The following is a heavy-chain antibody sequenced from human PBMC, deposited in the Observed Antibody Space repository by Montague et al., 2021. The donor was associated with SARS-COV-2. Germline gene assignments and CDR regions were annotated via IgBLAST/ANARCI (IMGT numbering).Heavy chain of an antibody. Sequence: SETLSLTCSISGVSITSYYWSWVRQPAGKGLEWIGHIYASGSTNYSPSLKSRVRLSIDNPKNQFSLKLESLTAAGTAAYYCVRDGGNWYYFDYWGQGALVTVSS. CDR2: IYASGST. V-gene: IGHV4-4*07. D-gene: IGHD3-16*01. J-gene: IGHJ4*02. CDR3: VRDGGNWYYFDY. CDR1: GVSITSYY.